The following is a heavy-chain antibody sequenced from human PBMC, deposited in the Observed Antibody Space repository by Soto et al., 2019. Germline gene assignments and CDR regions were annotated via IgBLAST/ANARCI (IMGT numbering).Heavy chain of an antibody. CDR2: ISAYNGNT. V-gene: IGHV1-18*01. CDR3: ARDKAQGSSWFSRYYYYGMDV. CDR1: GYTFTSYG. J-gene: IGHJ6*02. D-gene: IGHD6-13*01. Sequence: GASVKVSCKASGYTFTSYGISWVRQAPGQGLEWMGWISAYNGNTNYAQKLQGRVTMTTDTSTSTAYMELRSLRSDDTAVYYCARDKAQGSSWFSRYYYYGMDVWGQGTTVTVS.